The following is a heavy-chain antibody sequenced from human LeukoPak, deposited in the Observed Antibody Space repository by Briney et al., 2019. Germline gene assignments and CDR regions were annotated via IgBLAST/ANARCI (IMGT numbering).Heavy chain of an antibody. CDR2: IYYSGST. J-gene: IGHJ4*02. CDR3: ASSLWFGELSLDY. Sequence: SETLSLTCTVSGGSISSSSYYWGWIRQPPGKGLEWIGSIYYSGSTYYNPSLKSRVTISVDTSKNQFSLKLSSVTAADTAVYYCASSLWFGELSLDYWGQGTLVTVSS. D-gene: IGHD3-10*01. CDR1: GGSISSSSYY. V-gene: IGHV4-39*07.